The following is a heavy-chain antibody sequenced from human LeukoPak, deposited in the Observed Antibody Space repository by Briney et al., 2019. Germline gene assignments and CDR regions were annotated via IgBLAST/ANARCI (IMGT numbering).Heavy chain of an antibody. CDR2: ISAYNGNT. Sequence: ASVKVSCKASGYTFTSYGISWVRQAPGQGLEWMGWISAYNGNTNYAQKLQGRVTMTTDTSTSTAYMELRSLRSDDTAVYYCARVGTYYYDSSGYYYSGIGPGYFDYWGQGTLVTVSS. D-gene: IGHD3-22*01. CDR3: ARVGTYYYDSSGYYYSGIGPGYFDY. CDR1: GYTFTSYG. J-gene: IGHJ4*02. V-gene: IGHV1-18*01.